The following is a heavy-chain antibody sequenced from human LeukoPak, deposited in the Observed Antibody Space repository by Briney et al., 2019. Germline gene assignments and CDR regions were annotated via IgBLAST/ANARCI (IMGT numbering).Heavy chain of an antibody. J-gene: IGHJ4*02. CDR3: AKDNPGIAARLVPDY. Sequence: GGSLRLSCAASRFTFSSYAMSWIREAPGKGLDWVSAISGSGGSTYYADSVKGRFTISRDNSKNTLYLQMNSLRAEDTAVYYCAKDNPGIAARLVPDYWGQGTLVTVSS. V-gene: IGHV3-23*01. CDR1: RFTFSSYA. CDR2: ISGSGGST. D-gene: IGHD6-6*01.